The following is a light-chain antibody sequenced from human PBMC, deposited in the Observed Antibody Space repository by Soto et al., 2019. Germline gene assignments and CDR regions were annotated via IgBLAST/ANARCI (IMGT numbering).Light chain of an antibody. CDR3: QQYHKYPRT. J-gene: IGKJ1*01. Sequence: EIVLTQSPGTLSLSPGERATLSCRASQSVSSRYLAWYQQKPGQAPRLIIYGASSRATGIPDRFSGSVSGTEGTITISSLKKDDFATYDCQQYHKYPRTFGQGTKVDIK. V-gene: IGKV3-20*01. CDR1: QSVSSRY. CDR2: GAS.